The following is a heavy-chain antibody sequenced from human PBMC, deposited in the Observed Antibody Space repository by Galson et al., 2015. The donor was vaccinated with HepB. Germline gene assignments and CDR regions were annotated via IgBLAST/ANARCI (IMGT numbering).Heavy chain of an antibody. V-gene: IGHV2-5*02. CDR1: GFSLSTSGVG. Sequence: PALVKPTQTLTLTCTFSGFSLSTSGVGVAWIRQSPGKALEWLAYIYWDDDNRYSPSLKNRLTITRDTSKNLVVLTMTNMAPEDTATYYCAHREVQGGAWFDPWGQGTLVTVSS. D-gene: IGHD3-16*01. J-gene: IGHJ5*02. CDR3: AHREVQGGAWFDP. CDR2: IYWDDDN.